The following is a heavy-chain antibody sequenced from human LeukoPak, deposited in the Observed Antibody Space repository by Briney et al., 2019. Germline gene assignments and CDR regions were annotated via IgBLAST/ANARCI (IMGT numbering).Heavy chain of an antibody. Sequence: GGSPRLSCAASGFTFSSYSMNWVRQAPGKGLEWVSSISSSSSYIYYADSMKGRFTISRDNAKNSLYLQMNSLRAEDTAVYYCARVIAAADYYLDYWGQGTLVTVSS. J-gene: IGHJ4*02. CDR3: ARVIAAADYYLDY. CDR2: ISSSSSYI. CDR1: GFTFSSYS. V-gene: IGHV3-21*01. D-gene: IGHD6-13*01.